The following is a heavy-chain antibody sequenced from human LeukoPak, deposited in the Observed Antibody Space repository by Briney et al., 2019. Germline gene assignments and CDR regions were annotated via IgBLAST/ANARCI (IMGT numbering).Heavy chain of an antibody. CDR3: ARGRVEWLETDDAFDI. J-gene: IGHJ3*02. CDR1: GGSISSSNW. D-gene: IGHD6-19*01. V-gene: IGHV4-4*02. CDR2: IYHSGST. Sequence: PSGTLSLTCAVSGGSISSSNWWSWVRQPPGRGLEWIGEIYHSGSTNYNPSLKSRVTISVDKSKNQFSLKLSSVTAADTAVYYCARGRVEWLETDDAFDIWGQGTMVTVSS.